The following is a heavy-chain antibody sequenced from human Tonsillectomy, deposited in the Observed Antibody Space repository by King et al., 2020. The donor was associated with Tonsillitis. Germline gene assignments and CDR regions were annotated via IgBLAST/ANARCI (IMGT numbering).Heavy chain of an antibody. CDR3: ARDRYYYDSGSQPGLFDY. V-gene: IGHV3-7*01. CDR2: IKQDGSEE. J-gene: IGHJ4*02. D-gene: IGHD3-10*01. Sequence: EVQLVESGGGLVQPGGSLRLSCAASGFTFSSYWMSWVRQAPGKGLEWVADIKQDGSEEYYVDSVKGRFTISRDNARNSLYLQFNSLRAEDTAVYFCARDRYYYDSGSQPGLFDYWGQGTLVTVSS. CDR1: GFTFSSYW.